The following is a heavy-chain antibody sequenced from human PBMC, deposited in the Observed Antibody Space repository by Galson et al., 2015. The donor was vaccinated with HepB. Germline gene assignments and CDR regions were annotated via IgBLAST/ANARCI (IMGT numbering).Heavy chain of an antibody. CDR2: LSANSINT. CDR1: GFTFSNYA. D-gene: IGHD3-22*01. V-gene: IGHV3-23*01. J-gene: IGHJ4*02. CDR3: AKVNFNSSVYRGGFDS. Sequence: SLRLSCAASGFTFSNYAMSWVRQTPGKGLEWLSTLSANSINTYYADSVKGRFTISRDNSKNTLYLQMNSLRAEDTAVYSCAKVNFNSSVYRGGFDSWGQGTLVTVSS.